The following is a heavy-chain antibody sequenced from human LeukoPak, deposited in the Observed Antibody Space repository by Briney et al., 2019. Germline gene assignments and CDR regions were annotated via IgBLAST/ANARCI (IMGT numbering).Heavy chain of an antibody. CDR2: ISGSGVRT. CDR3: AKEPRHCDADCFSLLDS. D-gene: IGHD2-21*02. J-gene: IGHJ4*02. V-gene: IGHV3-23*01. Sequence: PGGSLRLSCAASGFTLSSYSMSWVSQAPGKGLEWVSLISGSGVRTYYADSVRGRFTISRDTSKNTLYLQMNSLRAEDTAVYFCAKEPRHCDADCFSLLDSWGQGTLVTVSS. CDR1: GFTLSSYS.